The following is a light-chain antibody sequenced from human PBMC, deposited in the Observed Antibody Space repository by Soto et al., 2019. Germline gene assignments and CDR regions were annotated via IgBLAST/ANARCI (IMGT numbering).Light chain of an antibody. Sequence: SYVLTQPPSVSVAPGQTARITCGGNNIGSKNVHWYQQKPGQAPVRVVFDDSDRPSGISERFSGSKSGNTASLTISALQAEDEADYFCCSYVTNRRVFGGGTQLTV. V-gene: IGLV3-21*02. CDR1: NIGSKN. CDR3: CSYVTNRRV. CDR2: DDS. J-gene: IGLJ3*02.